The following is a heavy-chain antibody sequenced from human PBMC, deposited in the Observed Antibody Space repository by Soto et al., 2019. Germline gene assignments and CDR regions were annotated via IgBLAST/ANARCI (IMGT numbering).Heavy chain of an antibody. CDR2: IVPDFGAP. CDR1: GGPFRGYS. D-gene: IGHD3-16*01. V-gene: IGHV1-69*01. J-gene: IGHJ6*02. Sequence: QVQLVQSGPEVKKIGSSMRVSCKASGGPFRGYSLNWVRQAPGQGLEWIGGIVPDFGAPNYAQKFQGRVLNTADEVTSTVYMELKGLRSDDTAVYYCATPARDFYGPFYQHSGLDVWGQGTRLTVSS. CDR3: ATPARDFYGPFYQHSGLDV.